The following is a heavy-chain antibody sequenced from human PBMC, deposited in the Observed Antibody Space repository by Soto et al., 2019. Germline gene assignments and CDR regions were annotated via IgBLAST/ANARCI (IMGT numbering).Heavy chain of an antibody. V-gene: IGHV1-24*01. CDR1: GYTLTELS. D-gene: IGHD6-19*01. J-gene: IGHJ4*02. CDR2: FDPEDGET. CDR3: ATDHDSSGWYGNY. Sequence: GASVKVSCKVSGYTLTELSMHWVRQAPGKGLEWMGGFDPEDGETIYAQKFQGRVTMTEDTSTDTAYMELSSLRSEDTAVYYCATDHDSSGWYGNYWGQGTLDTVSS.